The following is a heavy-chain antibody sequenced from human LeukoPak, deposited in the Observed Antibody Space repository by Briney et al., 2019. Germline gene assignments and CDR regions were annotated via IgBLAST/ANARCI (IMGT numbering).Heavy chain of an antibody. CDR1: GFTFSDYA. D-gene: IGHD3-10*01. Sequence: GGSLRLSCAVSGFTFSDYAMSWVRQAPGKGLEWVSGISGSGAYSYYADSVKGRFTISRDNSKNTLYMQMNSLRAADTAVHYCASLHDSLWSPFDYWGQGTLVTVSS. V-gene: IGHV3-23*01. CDR2: ISGSGAYS. CDR3: ASLHDSLWSPFDY. J-gene: IGHJ4*02.